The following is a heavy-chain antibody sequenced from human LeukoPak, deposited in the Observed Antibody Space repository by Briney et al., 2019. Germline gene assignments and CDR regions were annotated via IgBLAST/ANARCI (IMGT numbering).Heavy chain of an antibody. J-gene: IGHJ4*02. Sequence: PGGPLRLSCAASGFTFSSYWMSWVRQAPGKGLEWVANIKQDGSEKYYVDSVKGRFTISRDNAKNSLYLQMNSLRAEYTAVYYCSRGKSRGSHIDYWGQGTLVTVSS. V-gene: IGHV3-7*03. CDR1: GFTFSSYW. CDR2: IKQDGSEK. CDR3: SRGKSRGSHIDY. D-gene: IGHD1-26*01.